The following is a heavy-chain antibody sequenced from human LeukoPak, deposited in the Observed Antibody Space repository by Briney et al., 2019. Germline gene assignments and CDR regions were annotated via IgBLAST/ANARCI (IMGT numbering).Heavy chain of an antibody. Sequence: GESLKISCEASRYDFSNYWIGWVRQMPGKGLEWMGITRPASPNVRYSPSFEGQVTISADKSINTAYLQWGSLKASDTAVYYCVTHTLTGVFDKWAQGTLVTVSP. CDR3: VTHTLTGVFDK. V-gene: IGHV5-51*01. CDR1: RYDFSNYW. D-gene: IGHD1-14*01. J-gene: IGHJ4*02. CDR2: TRPASPNV.